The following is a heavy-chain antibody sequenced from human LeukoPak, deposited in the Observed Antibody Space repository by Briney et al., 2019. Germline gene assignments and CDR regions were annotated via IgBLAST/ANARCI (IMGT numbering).Heavy chain of an antibody. CDR3: ARDLTVTTGGDY. CDR1: GFTISNNY. D-gene: IGHD4-17*01. Sequence: GGSLRLSCAASGFTISNNYMSWVRQAPGRGPEWVSVIHSGGSTYYADSVKGRFTISRDNSKNTLYLQMNSLRAEDTAVYYCARDLTVTTGGDYWGQGTLVTVSS. J-gene: IGHJ4*02. V-gene: IGHV3-66*01. CDR2: IHSGGST.